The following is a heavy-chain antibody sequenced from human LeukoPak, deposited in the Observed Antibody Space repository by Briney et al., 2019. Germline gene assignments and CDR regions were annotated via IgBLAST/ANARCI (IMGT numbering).Heavy chain of an antibody. CDR3: AKAGDAYCGGDCYSDY. V-gene: IGHV3-23*01. D-gene: IGHD2-21*02. CDR2: SSAGGGST. Sequence: GGSLRLSCAASGFTFSSYAMTWIRQAPGKGLEWVSGSSAGGGSTYYADSVKGRFTISRDISKNTLYLQMNSLRAEDTAVYYCAKAGDAYCGGDCYSDYWGQGTLVTVSS. CDR1: GFTFSSYA. J-gene: IGHJ4*02.